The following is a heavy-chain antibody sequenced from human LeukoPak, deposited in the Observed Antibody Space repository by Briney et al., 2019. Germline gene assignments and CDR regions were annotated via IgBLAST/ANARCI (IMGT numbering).Heavy chain of an antibody. CDR3: ARWGGFYYYYYMDV. CDR2: MYYSGST. V-gene: IGHV4-39*02. Sequence: SETLSLTCTVSGRSTSSRSYFWGWIRQPPGEGLEWIGSMYYSGSTYYNPSIKSRVTISVDTSKNHFSLKLSSVTAADTAVYYCARWGGFYYYYYMDVWGKGTTVTVSS. D-gene: IGHD3-16*01. CDR1: GRSTSSRSYF. J-gene: IGHJ6*03.